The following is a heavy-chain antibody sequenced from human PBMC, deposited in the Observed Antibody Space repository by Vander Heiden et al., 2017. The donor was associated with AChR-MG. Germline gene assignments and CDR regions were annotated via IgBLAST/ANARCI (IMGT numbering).Heavy chain of an antibody. V-gene: IGHV3-7*01. J-gene: IGHJ6*02. CDR1: GFTFSSYG. D-gene: IGHD2-2*01. CDR2: IKQDGSEK. CDR3: ARVQYQLPTYYYYGMDV. Sequence: EVQLVESGGGLVQPGGSLRLPCAASGFTFSSYGMSWVRQAPGKGLEWVANIKQDGSEKYYVDSVKGRFTISRDNAKNSLYLQMNSLRAEDTAVYYCARVQYQLPTYYYYGMDVWGQGTTVTVSS.